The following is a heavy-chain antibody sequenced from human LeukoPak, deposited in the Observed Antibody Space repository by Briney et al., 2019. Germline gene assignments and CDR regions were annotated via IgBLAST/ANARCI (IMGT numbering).Heavy chain of an antibody. D-gene: IGHD3-22*01. CDR3: ARVPRSSGYWDSFDY. V-gene: IGHV3-30*01. CDR1: GFTFSSYA. CDR2: ISYDGSNK. J-gene: IGHJ4*02. Sequence: PGGSLRLSCTASGFTFSSYAMHWVRQAPGKGLEWVAVISYDGSNKYYADSVKGRFTISRDNSKNTLYLQMNSLRAEDTAVYYCARVPRSSGYWDSFDYWGQGTLVTVSS.